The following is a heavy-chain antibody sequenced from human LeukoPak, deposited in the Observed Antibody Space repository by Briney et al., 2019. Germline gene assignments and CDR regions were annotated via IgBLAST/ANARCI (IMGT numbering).Heavy chain of an antibody. V-gene: IGHV3-73*01. J-gene: IGHJ5*02. CDR1: VFTFSNAW. Sequence: GGSLRLSCAASVFTFSNAWVSWVRRASGNGLERVGRIRSKDNNFATAYAASVNDSFTISSDELKKTAYLQMNSLKTDYTVVYYCTRPERDSASGRGFDRWGQVTLVSV. CDR3: TRPERDSASGRGFDR. CDR2: IRSKDNNFAT. D-gene: IGHD6-25*01.